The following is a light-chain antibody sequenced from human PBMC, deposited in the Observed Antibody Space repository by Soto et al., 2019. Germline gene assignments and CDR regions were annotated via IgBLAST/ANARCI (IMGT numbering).Light chain of an antibody. V-gene: IGLV2-14*03. CDR2: DVS. J-gene: IGLJ7*01. Sequence: QSVLTQPASVSGSPGQSITISCTGTSSDVGGYNYVSWYQQHPGKAPKLMIYDVSSRPSGVSNRFSGSKSGNTASLTISGHQPEDEADYYCSSYTGSSTKLFGGGTQLTVL. CDR1: SSDVGGYNY. CDR3: SSYTGSSTKL.